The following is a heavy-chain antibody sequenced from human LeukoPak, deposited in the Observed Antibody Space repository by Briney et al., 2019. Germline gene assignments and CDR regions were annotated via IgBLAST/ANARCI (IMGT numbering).Heavy chain of an antibody. V-gene: IGHV4-34*01. CDR1: GGSFSGYY. J-gene: IGHJ5*02. CDR2: INHSGST. CDR3: ARLVATSRFDP. D-gene: IGHD5-12*01. Sequence: ASETLSLTCAVYGGSFSGYYWSWIRQPPGKGLEWIGEINHSGSTNYNPSLKSRVTISVDTSKNQFSLKLSSVTAADTAVYYCARLVATSRFDPWGQGTLVTVSS.